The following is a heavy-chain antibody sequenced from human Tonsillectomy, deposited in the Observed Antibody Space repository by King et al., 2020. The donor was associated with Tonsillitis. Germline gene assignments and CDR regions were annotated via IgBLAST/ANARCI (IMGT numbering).Heavy chain of an antibody. V-gene: IGHV4-61*01. J-gene: IGHJ4*02. Sequence: VQLQESGPGLVKPSETLSLTCTVSGGSVSSGSYYWSWIRQPPGKGLECIGYIYYSGSTNYSPSLKSRVTISVDTSKNQFSLKLSSVTAADTAVYYCATRPLTFNFDYWGQGTLVTVSS. CDR3: ATRPLTFNFDY. CDR1: GGSVSSGSYY. D-gene: IGHD3-9*01. CDR2: IYYSGST.